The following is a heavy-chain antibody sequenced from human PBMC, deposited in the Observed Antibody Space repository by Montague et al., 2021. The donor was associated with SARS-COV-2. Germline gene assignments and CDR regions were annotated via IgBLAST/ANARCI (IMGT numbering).Heavy chain of an antibody. CDR2: IYYSGST. D-gene: IGHD6-13*01. Sequence: SETLSLTCTVSGGSISSSSYYWGWIRRPPGKGLEWIGSIYYSGSTYYXXXLKSRVTISVDTSKSQFSLKLSSVTAADTAVYYCARHRAAAGIWYFDLWGRGTLVTVSS. CDR3: ARHRAAAGIWYFDL. J-gene: IGHJ2*01. V-gene: IGHV4-39*01. CDR1: GGSISSSSYY.